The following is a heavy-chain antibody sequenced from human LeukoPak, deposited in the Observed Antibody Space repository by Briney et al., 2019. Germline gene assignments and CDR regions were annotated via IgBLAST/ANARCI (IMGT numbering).Heavy chain of an antibody. D-gene: IGHD3-10*01. CDR3: ARDSGTTGEVKFDP. CDR1: GGSIHSY. J-gene: IGHJ5*02. Sequence: SETLSLTCTVSGGSIHSYWSWIRQPAGKGLEWIGRISGSGTITYNPALQSRLTISIDTSKNQFSLKLMSVTAADMAVYYCARDSGTTGEVKFDPWGQGTLVTVSS. CDR2: ISGSGTI. V-gene: IGHV4-4*07.